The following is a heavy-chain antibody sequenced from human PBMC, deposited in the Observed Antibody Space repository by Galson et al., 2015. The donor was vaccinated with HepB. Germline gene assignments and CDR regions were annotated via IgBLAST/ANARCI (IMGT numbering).Heavy chain of an antibody. CDR3: ARGERDYVWGSYRYNY. CDR2: ISSSSSYI. J-gene: IGHJ4*02. Sequence: LRLSCAASGFTFSSYSMNWVRQAPGKGLEWVSSISSSSSYIYYADSVKGRFTISRDNAKNSLYLQMNSLRAEDTAVYYCARGERDYVWGSYRYNYWGQGTLVTVSS. CDR1: GFTFSSYS. V-gene: IGHV3-21*01. D-gene: IGHD3-16*02.